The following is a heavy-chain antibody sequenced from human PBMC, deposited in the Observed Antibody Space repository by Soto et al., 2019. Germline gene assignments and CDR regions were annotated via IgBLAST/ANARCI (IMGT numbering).Heavy chain of an antibody. CDR1: GGSISSGTYN. CDR3: ARDVPVWGAMCWSDP. V-gene: IGHV4-30-2*01. Sequence: PSETLSLTCAVSGGSISSGTYNWNWILHPPGKGLEWIGFTYQSGSTFYNASIKGRVTITVDRSKNHFSLHLSSVTAADTAVYYCARDVPVWGAMCWSDPWAHGTLVT. CDR2: TYQSGST. D-gene: IGHD3-10*01. J-gene: IGHJ5*02.